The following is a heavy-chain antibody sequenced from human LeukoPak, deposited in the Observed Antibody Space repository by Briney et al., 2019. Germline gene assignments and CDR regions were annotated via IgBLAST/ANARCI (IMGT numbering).Heavy chain of an antibody. D-gene: IGHD5-18*01. CDR3: ARDLDTAMGPGDYYYYYMDV. V-gene: IGHV1-46*01. CDR2: INPSGGST. CDR1: GYTFTGYY. J-gene: IGHJ6*03. Sequence: EASVKVSCKASGYTFTGYYIHWVRQAPGQGLECMGIINPSGGSTSYAQKFQGRVTMTRDMSTSTVYMELSSLRSEDTAVYYCARDLDTAMGPGDYYYYYMDVWGRGTTVTVSS.